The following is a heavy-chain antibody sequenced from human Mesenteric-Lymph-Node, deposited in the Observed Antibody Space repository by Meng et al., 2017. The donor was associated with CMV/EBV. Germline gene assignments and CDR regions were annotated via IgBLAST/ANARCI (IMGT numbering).Heavy chain of an antibody. J-gene: IGHJ4*02. CDR1: GFTFSDYY. CDR2: ISSSSTI. V-gene: IGHV3-69-1*01. CDR3: ARQRGLAVFSFDY. Sequence: GGSLRLSCAASGFTFSDYYMNWVRQAPGKGLEWVSSISSSSTIYYSDSVRGRFTISRDNTLYLQMNSLRPEDTAVYYCARQRGLAVFSFDYWGQGTLVTVSS. D-gene: IGHD6-25*01.